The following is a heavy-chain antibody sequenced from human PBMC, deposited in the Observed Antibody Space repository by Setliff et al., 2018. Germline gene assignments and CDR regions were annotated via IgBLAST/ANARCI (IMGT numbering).Heavy chain of an antibody. Sequence: SETLSLTCIVSGGSVNTKDSFWGWIRQPPGKGLEWIGNIQDNENIYYNPSLMSRVAISDTSRNQFSLKVRSVTAADSAMYYCARERTIFGILVISGWFDPWGQGTVVTVSS. CDR2: IQDNENI. V-gene: IGHV4-39*07. D-gene: IGHD3-3*01. CDR1: GGSVNTKDSF. CDR3: ARERTIFGILVISGWFDP. J-gene: IGHJ5*02.